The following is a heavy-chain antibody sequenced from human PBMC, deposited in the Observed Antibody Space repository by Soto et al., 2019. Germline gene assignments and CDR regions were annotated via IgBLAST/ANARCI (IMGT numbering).Heavy chain of an antibody. Sequence: QLQLQESGPGLVKPSETLSLTCTVSGGSISSSSYYWGWIRQPPGKGLEWIGSIYYSGSTYYNPSLKSRVTISXXTXQXXYPLKLSSVTAADTAVYYCARHQVGATVWSYYFDYWGQGTLVTVSS. CDR2: IYYSGST. CDR1: GGSISSSSYY. V-gene: IGHV4-39*01. CDR3: ARHQVGATVWSYYFDY. J-gene: IGHJ4*02. D-gene: IGHD1-26*01.